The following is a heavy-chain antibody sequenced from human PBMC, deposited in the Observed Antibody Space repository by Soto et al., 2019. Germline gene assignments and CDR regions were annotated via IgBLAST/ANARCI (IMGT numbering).Heavy chain of an antibody. J-gene: IGHJ4*02. CDR3: AKGGRQWLVTSDFNY. V-gene: IGHV3-30*18. CDR2: VSHDGRNT. CDR1: GFTFSDYA. D-gene: IGHD6-19*01. Sequence: VQLVESGGGVVQPWRSLRLSCAASGFTFSDYAMHWVRQAPGKGLEWVAVVSHDGRNTHYADSVKGRFTISRDSSKNTVSLAMTSLRAEDTAVYYCAKGGRQWLVTSDFNYWGQGALVTVSS.